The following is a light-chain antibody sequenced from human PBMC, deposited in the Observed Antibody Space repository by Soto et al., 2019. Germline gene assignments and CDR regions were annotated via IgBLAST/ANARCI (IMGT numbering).Light chain of an antibody. CDR1: QGISNY. V-gene: IGKV1-27*01. J-gene: IGKJ3*01. CDR3: KNYNSAPFT. CDR2: AAS. Sequence: DIQMTQSPSSLSASVGDRVTITCRASQGISNYLAWYQQKPGKVPKLLIYAASTLQSGVPSRFSGSGSGKDSTLTISSRQPEDVATYYCKNYNSAPFTFGPGTKVDIK.